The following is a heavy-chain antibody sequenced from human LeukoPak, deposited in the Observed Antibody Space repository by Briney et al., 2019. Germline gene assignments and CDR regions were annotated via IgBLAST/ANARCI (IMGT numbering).Heavy chain of an antibody. CDR2: IKQDGSEK. Sequence: GGSLRLSCAASGFTFNNYWMTWVRQPPGKGLERVANIKQDGSEKDYVDSVKGRFTISRDNAKNSLYLQMNSLRAEDTAVYYCARGRQWFLDPWGQGTLVTVSS. J-gene: IGHJ5*02. CDR3: ARGRQWFLDP. D-gene: IGHD3-22*01. V-gene: IGHV3-7*03. CDR1: GFTFNNYW.